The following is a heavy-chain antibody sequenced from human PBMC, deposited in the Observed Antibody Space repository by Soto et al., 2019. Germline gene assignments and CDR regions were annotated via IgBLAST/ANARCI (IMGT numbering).Heavy chain of an antibody. Sequence: QVTLKESGPVLVKPTETLTLTCTVSGFSLSNARLGVSWIRQPPGKALEWLAHIFSNDEQSYSTSLKSRLTISKDTSKSQVVLTMTNMDPVDTATYDCAQDYGGNPTGWFAPWGQGTLVTVSS. CDR2: IFSNDEQ. D-gene: IGHD4-17*01. V-gene: IGHV2-26*01. CDR1: GFSLSNARLG. J-gene: IGHJ5*02. CDR3: AQDYGGNPTGWFAP.